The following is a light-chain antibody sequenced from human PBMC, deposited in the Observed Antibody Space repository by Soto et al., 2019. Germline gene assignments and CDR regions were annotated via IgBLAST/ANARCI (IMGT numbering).Light chain of an antibody. CDR3: GTWDSSLSGGV. CDR2: DNN. V-gene: IGLV1-51*01. J-gene: IGLJ2*01. Sequence: QSVLTQPPSVSAGPGQKVTISCSGSSSNIGNNYVSWYQQLPGTAPKLLIYDNNKRPSGIPDRFSGSKSGTSATLGITGLQTGDEADYYCGTWDSSLSGGVFGGGTKLTVL. CDR1: SSNIGNNY.